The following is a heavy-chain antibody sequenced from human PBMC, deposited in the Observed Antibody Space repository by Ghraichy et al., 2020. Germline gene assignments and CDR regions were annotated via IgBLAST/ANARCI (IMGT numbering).Heavy chain of an antibody. CDR2: ISYDGSNK. V-gene: IGHV3-30-3*01. CDR1: GLTFSFYA. CDR3: AKDGYSSSWGGYSYYGMDV. D-gene: IGHD6-13*01. Sequence: GGSPRLSCAASGLTFSFYAMHWVRQAPGKGLEWVAVISYDGSNKFYADSVKGRFTISRDSSKNTLYLQMNSLRGDDTAVYFCAKDGYSSSWGGYSYYGMDVWGQGTTVTISS. J-gene: IGHJ6*02.